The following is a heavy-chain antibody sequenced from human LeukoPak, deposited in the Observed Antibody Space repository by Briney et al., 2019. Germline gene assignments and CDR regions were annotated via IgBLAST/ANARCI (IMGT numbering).Heavy chain of an antibody. CDR2: IYASGST. CDR1: GGSISSGSHY. D-gene: IGHD2-15*01. CDR3: ARVRILYLVDY. Sequence: SETLSLTCTVSGGSISSGSHYWSWIRQPAGKGLEWIGRIYASGSTNYNPSLKSRVTMSLDTSKNQFSLKLSSVTAADTAVYNCARVRILYLVDYWGQGTLVTVSS. V-gene: IGHV4-61*02. J-gene: IGHJ4*02.